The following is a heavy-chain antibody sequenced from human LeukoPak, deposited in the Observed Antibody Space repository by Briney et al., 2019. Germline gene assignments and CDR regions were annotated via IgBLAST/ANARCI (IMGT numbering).Heavy chain of an antibody. CDR1: DEVITSNNW. J-gene: IGHJ5*02. V-gene: IGHV4-4*02. D-gene: IGHD1-26*01. Sequence: PSETLSLTCTVSDEVITSNNWWSWVRQSPGKGLEWIGEIFHSGTTRYKASLESRVTMLLDKSKNQFSLRPNSVTAADTAVYFCARLRLSGGSFSVGWFDPWGQGIQVTVSS. CDR2: IFHSGTT. CDR3: ARLRLSGGSFSVGWFDP.